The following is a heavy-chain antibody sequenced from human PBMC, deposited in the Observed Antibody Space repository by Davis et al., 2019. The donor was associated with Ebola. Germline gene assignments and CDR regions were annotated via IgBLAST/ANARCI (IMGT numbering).Heavy chain of an antibody. Sequence: GGSLRLSCAASGFTFRTYSMNWVRQAPGKGLEWVSSISCSSSGSSYIYYADSVKGRFTISRDNARNSVFLQMNSLRAEDTAMYYFARGRAYSSSYWGQGTLVTVSS. CDR2: ISCSSSGSSYI. D-gene: IGHD6-6*01. CDR3: ARGRAYSSSY. J-gene: IGHJ4*02. CDR1: GFTFRTYS. V-gene: IGHV3-21*01.